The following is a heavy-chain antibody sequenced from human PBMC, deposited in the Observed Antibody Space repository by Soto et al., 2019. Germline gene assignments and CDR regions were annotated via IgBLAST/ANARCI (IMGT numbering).Heavy chain of an antibody. J-gene: IGHJ4*02. CDR3: ARNQLELRAFDY. D-gene: IGHD1-7*01. CDR2: INAGNGNT. V-gene: IGHV1-3*01. Sequence: ASVKVSCKASGYTFTSYAMHWVRQAPGQRLEWMGWINAGNGNTKYSQKFQGRVTITRDTSASTAYMELSSLRSEDTAVYYCARNQLELRAFDYWGQGTQVTVSS. CDR1: GYTFTSYA.